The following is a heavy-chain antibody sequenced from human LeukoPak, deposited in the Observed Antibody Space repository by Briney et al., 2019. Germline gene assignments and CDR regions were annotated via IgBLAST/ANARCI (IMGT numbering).Heavy chain of an antibody. CDR2: ISSSSSYI. CDR1: GFTFSSYS. V-gene: IGHV3-21*01. Sequence: GGSLRLSCAAPGFTFSSYSMNWVRQAPGKGLEWVSSISSSSSYIYYADSVKGRFTISRDNAKNSLYLQMNSLRAEDTAVYYCARVGLRGYSYGYYMDVWGKGTTVTVSS. J-gene: IGHJ6*03. CDR3: ARVGLRGYSYGYYMDV. D-gene: IGHD5-18*01.